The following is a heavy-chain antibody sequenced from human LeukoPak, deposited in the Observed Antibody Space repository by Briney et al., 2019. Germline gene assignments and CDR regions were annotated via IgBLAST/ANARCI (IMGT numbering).Heavy chain of an antibody. J-gene: IGHJ4*02. CDR3: ARDGKIQGGVDY. Sequence: GGSLRLSCAASGFTFGSYWMHWVRQAPGKGLVWVSRINTDGSSTSYADSVKGRFTISRDNAKNTLYLQMNSLRAEDTAVYYCARDGKIQGGVDYWGQGTLVTVSS. CDR2: INTDGSST. V-gene: IGHV3-74*01. D-gene: IGHD1-1*01. CDR1: GFTFGSYW.